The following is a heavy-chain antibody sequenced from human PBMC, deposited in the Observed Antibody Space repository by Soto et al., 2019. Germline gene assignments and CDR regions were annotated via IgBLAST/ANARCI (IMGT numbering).Heavy chain of an antibody. Sequence: GGSLRLSCAASGLTFSQYWMHWVRQAPGQGLVWVSRIGDDGTITDYADSVKGRFTVSRDNARNTHSLQMNSLRSEDTAVYFCATAVDYDFWSGTTHYGMDVWGQGTTVTVSS. V-gene: IGHV3-74*01. CDR1: GLTFSQYW. CDR3: ATAVDYDFWSGTTHYGMDV. D-gene: IGHD3-3*01. CDR2: IGDDGTIT. J-gene: IGHJ6*02.